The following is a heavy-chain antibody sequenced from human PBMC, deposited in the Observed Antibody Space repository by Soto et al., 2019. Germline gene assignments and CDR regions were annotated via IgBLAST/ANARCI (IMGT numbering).Heavy chain of an antibody. D-gene: IGHD3-10*01. Sequence: PSETLSLTCTVSGGSISSGGYYWSWIRQHPGKGLEWIGSIYYSGSTYYNPSLKSRVTISVDTSKNQFSLKLSSVTAADTAAYYCVRAISFGEIYGMDVWGQGTTVTVSS. CDR1: GGSISSGGYY. J-gene: IGHJ6*02. CDR2: IYYSGST. V-gene: IGHV4-39*01. CDR3: VRAISFGEIYGMDV.